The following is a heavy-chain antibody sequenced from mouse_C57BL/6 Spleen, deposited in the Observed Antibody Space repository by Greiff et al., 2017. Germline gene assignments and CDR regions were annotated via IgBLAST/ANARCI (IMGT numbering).Heavy chain of an antibody. Sequence: VQLQQSGPGMVKPSQSLSLTCTVTGYSITSGYDWHWIRHFPGNKLEWMGYISYSGSTNYNPSLKSRISITHDTSKNHFFLKLNSVTTEDTATYYCARGDYGTGYAMDYWGQGTSVTVSS. J-gene: IGHJ4*01. V-gene: IGHV3-1*01. CDR1: GYSITSGYD. D-gene: IGHD1-1*01. CDR2: ISYSGST. CDR3: ARGDYGTGYAMDY.